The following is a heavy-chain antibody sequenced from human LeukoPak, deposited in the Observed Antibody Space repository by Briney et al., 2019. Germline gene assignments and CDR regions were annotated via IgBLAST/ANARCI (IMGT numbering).Heavy chain of an antibody. CDR2: IKGSGSYA. V-gene: IGHV3-23*01. D-gene: IGHD4-17*01. J-gene: IGHJ3*01. Sequence: GGSLRLSCVGSDFTFANYAMTWVRLTPGKGLEWVSTIKGSGSYAMYADSVSGRFTTSRDNSRNTIFLQMTSLRAEDTAIYYCGRDPNGDYIGAFEFWGLGTLVSVSS. CDR3: GRDPNGDYIGAFEF. CDR1: DFTFANYA.